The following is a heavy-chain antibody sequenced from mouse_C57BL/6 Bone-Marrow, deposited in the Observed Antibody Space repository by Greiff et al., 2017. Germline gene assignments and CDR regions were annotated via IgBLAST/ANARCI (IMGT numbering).Heavy chain of an antibody. D-gene: IGHD1-1*01. J-gene: IGHJ1*03. Sequence: DVKPVESGGGLVKPGGSLKLSCAASGFTFSSYTMSWVRQTPEKRLQWVAAISGGGGNTYYPDSVKGRFTISRDNDKNILYLQMSSLRSEDTALYYCSRQVTTVLATKYFDVWGTGTTVTVSS. V-gene: IGHV5-9*01. CDR3: SRQVTTVLATKYFDV. CDR2: ISGGGGNT. CDR1: GFTFSSYT.